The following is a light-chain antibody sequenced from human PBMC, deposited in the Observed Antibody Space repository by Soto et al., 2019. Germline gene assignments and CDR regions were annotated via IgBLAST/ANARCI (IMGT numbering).Light chain of an antibody. J-gene: IGLJ1*01. V-gene: IGLV2-23*01. Sequence: QSVLTKPASVSGSAGRSISISCTGTSSDVGSYNSVSWYQQHPGKAPKLMIYEGSKRPSGVSDRFSGSKSGNTASLTISGLQAEDEADYYCCSYAGNPYVFGTGTKVTVL. CDR3: CSYAGNPYV. CDR2: EGS. CDR1: SSDVGSYNS.